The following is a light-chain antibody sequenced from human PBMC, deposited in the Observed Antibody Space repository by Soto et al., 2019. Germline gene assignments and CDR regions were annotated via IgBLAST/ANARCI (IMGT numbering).Light chain of an antibody. CDR3: QQYSRSPPT. Sequence: DIVLTRSPGTLSLSPGERATLSCRASQTVSSGYLAWYQQKHGQAPRLLIYGASSRATGIPDRFSGSGSGTDFTLTISRLEPEDFAVYYCQQYSRSPPTFGHGTKVDIK. CDR1: QTVSSGY. CDR2: GAS. J-gene: IGKJ1*01. V-gene: IGKV3-20*01.